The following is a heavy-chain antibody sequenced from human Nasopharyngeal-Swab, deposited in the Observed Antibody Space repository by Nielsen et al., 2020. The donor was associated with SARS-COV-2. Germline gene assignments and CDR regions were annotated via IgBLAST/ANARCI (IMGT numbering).Heavy chain of an antibody. V-gene: IGHV3-23*01. CDR3: AKTLDQYSSSWYRFY. Sequence: WIRQPPGKGLEWVSTISTSGGSTYYADSVKGRFTISRDNSKNTLYLQMNSLRAEDTAVYYCAKTLDQYSSSWYRFYWGQGTLVTVSS. CDR2: ISTSGGST. J-gene: IGHJ4*02. D-gene: IGHD6-13*01.